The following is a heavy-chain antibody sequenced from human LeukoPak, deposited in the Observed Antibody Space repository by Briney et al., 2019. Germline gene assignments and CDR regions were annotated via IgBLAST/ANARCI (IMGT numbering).Heavy chain of an antibody. CDR2: INPNSGGT. CDR1: GYTFTGYY. CDR3: ARWGYCSGGSCYATDRFYDY. J-gene: IGHJ4*02. V-gene: IGHV1-2*02. Sequence: ASVKVSCKASGYTFTGYYMNWVRQAPGQGLEWMGWINPNSGGTNYAQKSQGRVTMTGDTSISTAYMELSRLRSDDTAVYYCARWGYCSGGSCYATDRFYDYWGQGTLVTVSS. D-gene: IGHD2-15*01.